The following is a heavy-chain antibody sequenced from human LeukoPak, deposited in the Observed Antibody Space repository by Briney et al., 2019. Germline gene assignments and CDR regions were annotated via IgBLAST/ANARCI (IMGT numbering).Heavy chain of an antibody. CDR1: GFTFSDYA. CDR2: ISESGSGT. J-gene: IGHJ4*02. D-gene: IGHD1-26*01. V-gene: IGHV3-23*01. CDR3: ARASGSYYFDY. Sequence: GGSLRLSCAGSGFTFSDYAMSWVRQAPGKGLEWVSAISESGSGTYYADSVKGRFTISRDNSKNTLYLQMNSLRAEDTAVYYCARASGSYYFDYWGQGTLVTVSS.